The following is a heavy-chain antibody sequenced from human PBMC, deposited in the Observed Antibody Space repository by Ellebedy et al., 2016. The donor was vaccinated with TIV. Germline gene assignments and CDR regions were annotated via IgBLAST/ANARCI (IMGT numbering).Heavy chain of an antibody. CDR2: ISSSSSYT. CDR1: GFTFSDYY. Sequence: GGSLRLSXAASGFTFSDYYMSWIRQAPGKGLEWVSYISSSSSYTNYADSVKGRFTISRDNAKNSLYLQMNSLRAEDTAVYYCAREYQFHVLRFLEARDGMDVWGQGTTVTVSS. CDR3: AREYQFHVLRFLEARDGMDV. J-gene: IGHJ6*02. D-gene: IGHD3-3*01. V-gene: IGHV3-11*06.